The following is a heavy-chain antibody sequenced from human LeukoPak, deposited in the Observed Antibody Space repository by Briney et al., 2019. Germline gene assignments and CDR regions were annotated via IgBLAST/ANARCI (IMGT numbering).Heavy chain of an antibody. V-gene: IGHV1-69*13. D-gene: IGHD3-10*01. Sequence: ASVKVSCKASGGTFSSYAISWVRQAPGQGLEWMGGIIPIFGTANYAQKFQGRDTITADESTSTAYMELSSLRSEDTAVYYCAGGITMVRPDAFDIWGQGTMVTVSS. CDR2: IIPIFGTA. CDR3: AGGITMVRPDAFDI. J-gene: IGHJ3*02. CDR1: GGTFSSYA.